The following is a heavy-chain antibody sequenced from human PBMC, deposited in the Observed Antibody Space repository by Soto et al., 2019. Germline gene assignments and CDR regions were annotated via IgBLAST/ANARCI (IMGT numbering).Heavy chain of an antibody. CDR3: ARDRGSGWHGRDYWGLDV. CDR1: GFTFCKYW. D-gene: IGHD6-19*01. V-gene: IGHV3-7*03. Sequence: DVHLVESGGSLVQPGGSLRLSCAASGFTFCKYWMTWVRQAPGKGLEWVANIQGDARETLYVDSVKGRVTIPRDNAKESLYLQMNTLRGEDTAVYYCARDRGSGWHGRDYWGLDVWGQGTTVIVSS. CDR2: IQGDARET. J-gene: IGHJ6*02.